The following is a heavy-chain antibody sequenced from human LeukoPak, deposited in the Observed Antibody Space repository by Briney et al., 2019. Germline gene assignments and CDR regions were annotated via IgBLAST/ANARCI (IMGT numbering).Heavy chain of an antibody. J-gene: IGHJ6*03. Sequence: GGSLRLSCAASGFTFSSYGMHWVRQAPGKGLEWVAVISDGGSDKYYTDSVKGRFTISRDNSKNTLYLQMNSLRAEDTAVYYCAKEEGAVAGSIYYYYYMDVWGKGTTVTISS. D-gene: IGHD6-19*01. CDR1: GFTFSSYG. CDR2: ISDGGSDK. CDR3: AKEEGAVAGSIYYYYYMDV. V-gene: IGHV3-30*18.